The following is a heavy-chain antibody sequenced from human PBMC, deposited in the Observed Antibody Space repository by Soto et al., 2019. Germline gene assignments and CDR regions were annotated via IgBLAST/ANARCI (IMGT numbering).Heavy chain of an antibody. J-gene: IGHJ6*02. CDR3: ASIAARPSGYYYGMDV. CDR1: GGTFSSYA. Sequence: SVKVSCKASGGTFSSYAISWVRQAPGQGLEWMGGIIPIFGTANYAQKFQGRVTITADESTSTAYMELSSLRSEDTAAYYCASIAARPSGYYYGMDVWGQGTTVTVSS. D-gene: IGHD6-6*01. V-gene: IGHV1-69*13. CDR2: IIPIFGTA.